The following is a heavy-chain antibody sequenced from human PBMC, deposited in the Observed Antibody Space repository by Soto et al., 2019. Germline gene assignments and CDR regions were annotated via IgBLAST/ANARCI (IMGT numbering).Heavy chain of an antibody. CDR2: ISSSSSYI. D-gene: IGHD3-10*01. Sequence: GSLRLSCAASGFTFSSYSMNWVRQAPGKGLEWVSSISSSSSYIYYADSVKGRFTISRDNAKNSLYLQMNSLRAEDTAVYYCARDTGFGELLENWFDPWGQGTLVTVS. CDR1: GFTFSSYS. J-gene: IGHJ5*02. CDR3: ARDTGFGELLENWFDP. V-gene: IGHV3-21*01.